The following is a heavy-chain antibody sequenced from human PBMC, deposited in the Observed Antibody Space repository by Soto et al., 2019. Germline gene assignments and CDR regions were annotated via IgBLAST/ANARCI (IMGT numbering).Heavy chain of an antibody. D-gene: IGHD2-8*01. J-gene: IGHJ4*02. Sequence: ASVKVSCKASGYTFTSYGISWVRQAPGQGLEWMGWISAYNGNTNYAQKLQGRVTMTTDTSTSTAYMELRSLRSDDTAVYYCVRDAVVSGVDYFDFWGQGTLVTVSS. CDR1: GYTFTSYG. CDR2: ISAYNGNT. V-gene: IGHV1-18*01. CDR3: VRDAVVSGVDYFDF.